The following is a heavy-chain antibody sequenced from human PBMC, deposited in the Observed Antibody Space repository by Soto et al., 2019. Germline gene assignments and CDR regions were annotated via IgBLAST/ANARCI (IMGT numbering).Heavy chain of an antibody. J-gene: IGHJ4*02. D-gene: IGHD1-26*01. CDR3: AKEGYSGSYFDY. CDR2: IWYDGSSK. V-gene: IGHV3-33*06. Sequence: QVQLVESGGGVVQPGRSLRLACAAPGFTFSRYGMQWVRQAPGKGLEWVAVIWYDGSSKYYADSVKGRFTITRDNSKNTLYLQMNSLRAEDTAVYYCAKEGYSGSYFDYWGQLTLVTVSS. CDR1: GFTFSRYG.